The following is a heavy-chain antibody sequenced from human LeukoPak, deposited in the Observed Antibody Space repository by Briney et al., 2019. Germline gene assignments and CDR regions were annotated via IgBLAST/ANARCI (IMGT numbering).Heavy chain of an antibody. V-gene: IGHV3-23*01. Sequence: GVSLRLSCAGSGFTFSSHSINWVRQAPGKGLEWVSGISASGGETWYPDSVKGRFTISRDNSKNTLFLQMNSLRVEDTAIYYCAKDAAGPEYWGQGTLVTVSS. CDR3: AKDAAGPEY. CDR2: ISASGGET. J-gene: IGHJ4*02. D-gene: IGHD6-13*01. CDR1: GFTFSSHS.